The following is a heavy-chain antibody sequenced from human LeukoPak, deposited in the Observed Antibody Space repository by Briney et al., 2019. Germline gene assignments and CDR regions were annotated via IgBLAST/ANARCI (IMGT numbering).Heavy chain of an antibody. CDR2: ISDDGSHI. CDR1: GFIFSDYG. V-gene: IGHV3-30*18. D-gene: IGHD1-26*01. CDR3: AKDLAGVGSLDS. Sequence: PGGSLRLSCVVSGFIFSDYGMHWVRQAPGKGLGWLAVISDDGSHIYYADSVKGRFTISRDNSMNPLYLQMNGLRSEDMAIYYCAKDLAGVGSLDSWGQGTLVTVSS. J-gene: IGHJ4*02.